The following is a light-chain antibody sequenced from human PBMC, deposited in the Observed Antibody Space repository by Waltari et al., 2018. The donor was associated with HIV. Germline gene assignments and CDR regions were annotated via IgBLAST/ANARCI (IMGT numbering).Light chain of an antibody. J-gene: IGLJ1*01. Sequence: SSALTQDPVVSVALGQPINITCQGDGLRRFFPNWYQRRPGPAPGLVVYGANRRPSGIPDRFSASNSGNTSSLIISDSQAVDEADYYCHSRDTNSDHYVFGGGTRVIV. V-gene: IGLV3-19*01. CDR1: GLRRFF. CDR2: GAN. CDR3: HSRDTNSDHYV.